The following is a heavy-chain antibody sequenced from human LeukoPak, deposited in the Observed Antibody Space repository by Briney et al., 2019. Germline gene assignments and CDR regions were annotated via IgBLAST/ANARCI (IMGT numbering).Heavy chain of an antibody. CDR1: GYTFTTYY. J-gene: IGHJ4*02. Sequence: GASVKVSCKASGYTFTTYYIHWVRQAPGQGLEWMGFINPSGGSTSYAKKFQGRVTMTRDKSTSTVYMELSSLRSEDTAVYYCAKNLGSGFDFWGQGTLVTVSS. CDR3: AKNLGSGFDF. V-gene: IGHV1-46*01. D-gene: IGHD7-27*01. CDR2: INPSGGST.